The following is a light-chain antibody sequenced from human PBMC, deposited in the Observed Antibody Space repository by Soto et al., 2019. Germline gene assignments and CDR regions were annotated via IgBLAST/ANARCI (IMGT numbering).Light chain of an antibody. CDR2: AAS. CDR3: LQSYSSPRT. CDR1: QSIDTY. J-gene: IGKJ1*01. Sequence: DIPMTQSPSSLSASVGDRVTITCRASQSIDTYLNWYQQKPGKAPNLLIYAASTLQSGVPSRFSGSGSGTDFTLTISSLQPEDFATYYCLQSYSSPRTFGQGTKVEIK. V-gene: IGKV1-39*01.